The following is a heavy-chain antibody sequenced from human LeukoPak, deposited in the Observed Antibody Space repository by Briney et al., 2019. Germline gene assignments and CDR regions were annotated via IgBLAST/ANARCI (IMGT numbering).Heavy chain of an antibody. CDR2: INPNSGGT. CDR1: GYTFTGYY. Sequence: ASVKVSCKASGYTFTGYYMHWVRQAPGQGLEWMGWINPNSGGTNYAQKFQGRVTMTRNTSISTAYMELSSLRSEDTAVYYCARTIKTSGWYRSLNYWGQGTLVTVSS. CDR3: ARTIKTSGWYRSLNY. D-gene: IGHD6-19*01. J-gene: IGHJ4*02. V-gene: IGHV1-2*02.